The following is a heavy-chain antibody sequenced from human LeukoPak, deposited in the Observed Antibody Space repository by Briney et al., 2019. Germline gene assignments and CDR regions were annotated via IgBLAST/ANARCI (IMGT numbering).Heavy chain of an antibody. D-gene: IGHD2-15*01. J-gene: IGHJ4*02. CDR2: INHSGST. CDR3: AREVVVAATYDY. V-gene: IGHV4-34*01. CDR1: GGSFSGYY. Sequence: SETLSLTCAVYGGSFSGYYWSWIRQPPGKGLEWIGEINHSGSTNYNPSLKSRVTISVDTSKNQFSLKLSSVTAADTAVYYCAREVVVAATYDYWGQGTLVTVSS.